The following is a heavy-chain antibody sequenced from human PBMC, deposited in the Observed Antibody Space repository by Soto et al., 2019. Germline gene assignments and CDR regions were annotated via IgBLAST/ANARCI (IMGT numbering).Heavy chain of an antibody. CDR3: GRGGVCSSTSCFLSGQWVYLDQYYLAV. CDR2: IYYSGST. D-gene: IGHD2-2*01. V-gene: IGHV4-59*01. J-gene: IGHJ6*03. CDR1: DGSISCYY. Sequence: SETLSLTCTVADGSISCYYWSWIRQPPGKGLEWIGYIYYSGSTNYNPYLKSRVTISADTSKNKFSLKLSCVTAADTAVYYCGRGGVCSSTSCFLSGQWVYLDQYYLAVWGKGTTVTVS.